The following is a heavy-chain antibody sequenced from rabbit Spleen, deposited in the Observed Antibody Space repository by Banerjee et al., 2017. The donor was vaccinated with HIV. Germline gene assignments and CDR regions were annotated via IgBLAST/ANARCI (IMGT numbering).Heavy chain of an antibody. CDR2: IYGGSSGST. CDR1: GIDFSANYY. D-gene: IGHD6-1*01. J-gene: IGHJ4*01. V-gene: IGHV1S40*01. Sequence: QQLEESGGDLVKPGASLTLTCKASGIDFSANYYMSWVRQAPGKGLEWIACIYGGSSGSTYYASWAKGRFTISKTASTTVTLQMTSLTAADTATDFCVSGLHWNGYLWGPGTLVTVS. CDR3: VSGLHWNGYL.